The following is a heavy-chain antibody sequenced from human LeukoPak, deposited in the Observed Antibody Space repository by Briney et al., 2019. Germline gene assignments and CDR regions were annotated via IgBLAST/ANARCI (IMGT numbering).Heavy chain of an antibody. CDR1: GSTFSSYA. J-gene: IGHJ4*02. D-gene: IGHD2-2*02. CDR2: ISGSGGST. V-gene: IGHV3-23*01. Sequence: GASLRLSCAASGSTFSSYAMSWVRQAPGKGLEWVSAISGSGGSTYYADSVKGRFTISRDNSKNTLYLLMNSLRAEDTAVYYCAKDQVELGYCSSTSCYTFDYWGQGTLVTVSS. CDR3: AKDQVELGYCSSTSCYTFDY.